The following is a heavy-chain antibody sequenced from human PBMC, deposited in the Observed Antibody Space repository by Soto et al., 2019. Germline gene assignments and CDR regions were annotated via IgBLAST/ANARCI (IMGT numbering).Heavy chain of an antibody. CDR3: AKDQVAWYYDSSGYLLNWFDP. D-gene: IGHD3-22*01. CDR2: ISGSGGST. CDR1: GFTFSSYA. V-gene: IGHV3-23*01. Sequence: GGSLRISCAASGFTFSSYAMSWVRQALGKGLEWVSAISGSGGSTYYADSVKGRFTISRDNSKNTLYLQMNSLRAEDTAVYYCAKDQVAWYYDSSGYLLNWFDPWGQGTLVTVSS. J-gene: IGHJ5*02.